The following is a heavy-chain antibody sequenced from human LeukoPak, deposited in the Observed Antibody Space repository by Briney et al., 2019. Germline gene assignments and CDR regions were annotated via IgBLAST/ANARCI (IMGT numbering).Heavy chain of an antibody. J-gene: IGHJ5*02. CDR2: IYYSGST. CDR3: ARGAQNYDFWSGYYSCWFET. CDR1: GGSISSYY. Sequence: SETLSLTCTASGGSISSYYWSWIRQPPGKGLEWVGYIYYSGSTNYNPSLKSRVTISVDTSKNQFSLKLSSVTAADTAVYYCARGAQNYDFWSGYYSCWFETWGRGTLVTVSS. D-gene: IGHD3-3*01. V-gene: IGHV4-59*01.